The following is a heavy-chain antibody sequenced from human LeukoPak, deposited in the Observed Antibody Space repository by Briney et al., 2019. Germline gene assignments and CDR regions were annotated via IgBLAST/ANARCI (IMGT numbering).Heavy chain of an antibody. V-gene: IGHV1-46*01. D-gene: IGHD6-13*01. CDR1: GYTFTSYY. CDR2: INPSGGST. CDR3: ARDRGGSSSWSYYYYYYMGV. Sequence: ASVKVSCKASGYTFTSYYMHWVRQAPGQGLEWMGIINPSGGSTSYAQKFQGRVTMTRDTSTSTVYMELSSLRSEDTAVYYCARDRGGSSSWSYYYYYYMGVWGKGTTVTVSS. J-gene: IGHJ6*03.